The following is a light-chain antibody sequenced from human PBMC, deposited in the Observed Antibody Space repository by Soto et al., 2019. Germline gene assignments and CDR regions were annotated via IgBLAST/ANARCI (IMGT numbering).Light chain of an antibody. CDR1: NIGNER. Sequence: SYELTQPPSVSGAPGQTARVACGAKNIGNERVHWYQQKPGQAPVLVVYADADRPSGIPERFSGSNFGNTATLTISRVEAGDEADYYCQVWDSSRDHYVFGTGTKVTVL. V-gene: IGLV3-21*02. J-gene: IGLJ1*01. CDR3: QVWDSSRDHYV. CDR2: ADA.